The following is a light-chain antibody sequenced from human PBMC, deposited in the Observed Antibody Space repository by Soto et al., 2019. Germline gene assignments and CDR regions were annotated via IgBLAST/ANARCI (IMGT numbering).Light chain of an antibody. V-gene: IGLV2-14*01. Sequence: QLVLTQPASVSGSPGQSITISCTGTSNDVGDYNYVSWYQQHPGKAPKLMIYEVSNRPSGVSNRFSGSKSGNTASLTISGLQAEDEADYYCSSYTSSTTLLFGGGTKLTVL. CDR2: EVS. CDR1: SNDVGDYNY. J-gene: IGLJ2*01. CDR3: SSYTSSTTLL.